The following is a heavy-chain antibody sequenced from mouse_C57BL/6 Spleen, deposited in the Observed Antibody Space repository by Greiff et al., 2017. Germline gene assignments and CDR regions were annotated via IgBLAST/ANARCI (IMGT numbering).Heavy chain of an antibody. CDR1: GFTFSNYW. CDR2: IRLKSDNYAT. D-gene: IGHD1-1*01. J-gene: IGHJ4*01. Sequence: EVKVEESGGGLVQPGGSMKLSCVASGFTFSNYWMNWVRQSPEKGLEWVAQIRLKSDNYATHYAESVKGRFTISRDDSKSSVYLQMNNLRAEDTGIYYCTLYYYGSRRDSMDYWGQGTSVTVSS. V-gene: IGHV6-3*01. CDR3: TLYYYGSRRDSMDY.